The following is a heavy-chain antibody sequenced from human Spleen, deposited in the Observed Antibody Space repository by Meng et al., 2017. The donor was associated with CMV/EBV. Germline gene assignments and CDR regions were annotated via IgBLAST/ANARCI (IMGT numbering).Heavy chain of an antibody. CDR2: INGYNGNT. CDR3: ARDGGYSNSPDPTYGMDV. V-gene: IGHV1-18*01. CDR1: GYTFTSYS. J-gene: IGHJ6*02. D-gene: IGHD6-6*01. Sequence: ASVKVSCKASGYTFTSYSISWVRQAPGQGLECMGWINGYNGNTKYAQKFQDRVTMTTYTSTGTAYMELRSLRSDDTAVYYCARDGGYSNSPDPTYGMDVWGQGTTVTVSS.